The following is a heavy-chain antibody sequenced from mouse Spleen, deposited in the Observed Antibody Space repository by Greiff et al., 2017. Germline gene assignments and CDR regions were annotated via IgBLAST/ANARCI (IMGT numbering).Heavy chain of an antibody. V-gene: IGHV5-6-3*01. J-gene: IGHJ1*01. Sequence: EVKLMESGGGLVQPGGSLKLSCAASGFTFSSYGMSWVRQTPDKRLELVATINSNGGSTYYPDSVKGRFTISRDNAKNTLYLQMSSLKSEDTAMYYCAREGYYRYGKGYFDVWGAGTTVTVSS. D-gene: IGHD2-14*01. CDR3: AREGYYRYGKGYFDV. CDR2: INSNGGST. CDR1: GFTFSSYG.